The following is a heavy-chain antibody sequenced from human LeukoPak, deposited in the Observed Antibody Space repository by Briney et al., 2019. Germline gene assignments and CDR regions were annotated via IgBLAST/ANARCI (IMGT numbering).Heavy chain of an antibody. V-gene: IGHV3-43*02. CDR1: GLTFDDYA. J-gene: IGHJ4*02. CDR2: ISGDGDST. CDR3: AKDFSSGSYPTLFDY. D-gene: IGHD1-26*01. Sequence: TGGSLRLSCAASGLTFDDYAIHSVRHAPGKRLEWVSLISGDGDSTYYADSVKGRFTISRDNNKNSLYLQMDSLRTEDTAFYSCAKDFSSGSYPTLFDYWGKGTLVTVSS.